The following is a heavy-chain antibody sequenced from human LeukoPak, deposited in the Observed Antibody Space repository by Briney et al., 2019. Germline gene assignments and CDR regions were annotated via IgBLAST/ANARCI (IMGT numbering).Heavy chain of an antibody. Sequence: SETLSLTCAVYGGSFSGYYWSWIRQPPGKGLEWIGEINHSGSTNYNPSLKSRVTMSVEKSKNQFSLKLTSVTAADTAVYYCVLSNVDATSWTDNWGQGTLVTVSS. CDR1: GGSFSGYY. D-gene: IGHD5-12*01. CDR2: INHSGST. CDR3: VLSNVDATSWTDN. V-gene: IGHV4-34*01. J-gene: IGHJ4*02.